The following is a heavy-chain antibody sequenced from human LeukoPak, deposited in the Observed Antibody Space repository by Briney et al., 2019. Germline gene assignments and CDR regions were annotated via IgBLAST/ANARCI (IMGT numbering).Heavy chain of an antibody. CDR3: ARFAAGGSYYYYMDV. D-gene: IGHD6-25*01. CDR2: IYSGGST. CDR1: GFTVSSNY. J-gene: IGHJ6*03. Sequence: GGSLRLSCAASGFTVSSNYMSWVRQAPGKGLEWVSVIYSGGSTYYADSVKGRFTISRDNSKNTLYLQMNSLRADDTAVYYCARFAAGGSYYYYMDVWGKGTTVTVSS. V-gene: IGHV3-66*01.